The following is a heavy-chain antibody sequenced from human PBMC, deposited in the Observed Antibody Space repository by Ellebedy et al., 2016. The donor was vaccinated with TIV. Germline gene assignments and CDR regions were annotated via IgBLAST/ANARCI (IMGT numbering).Heavy chain of an antibody. D-gene: IGHD3-3*01. Sequence: MPSETLSLTCAVYGASINNNNWWWSWVRQPPGKGLEWIGEINHSGSTNYNPSLKSRVTISVDTSKNQFSLKLSSVTAADTAVYYCARGRRWSGYYTAGGIAGYYYGMDVWGQGTTVTVSS. CDR3: ARGRRWSGYYTAGGIAGYYYGMDV. V-gene: IGHV4-4*02. CDR1: GASINNNNW. J-gene: IGHJ6*02. CDR2: INHSGST.